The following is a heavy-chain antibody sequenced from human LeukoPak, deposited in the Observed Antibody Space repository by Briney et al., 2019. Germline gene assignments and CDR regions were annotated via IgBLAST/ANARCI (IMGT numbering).Heavy chain of an antibody. CDR1: GDSLTNDY. CDR2: IHNNGNN. V-gene: IGHV4-59*01. Sequence: SETLSPTCAVSGDSLTNDYWTWIRQPPGKGLEWVGFIHNNGNNKYNPSLKSRVTISLDTSKKQFSLKLSSVTAADTAVYYCARTVRDTTTVRLTPLYYYHMDVWGKGTSVIVSS. J-gene: IGHJ6*03. D-gene: IGHD4-11*01. CDR3: ARTVRDTTTVRLTPLYYYHMDV.